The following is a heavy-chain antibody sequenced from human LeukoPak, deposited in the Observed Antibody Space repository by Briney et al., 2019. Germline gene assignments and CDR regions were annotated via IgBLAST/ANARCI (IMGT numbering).Heavy chain of an antibody. CDR1: GGSISSGGYY. Sequence: SETLSLTCTVSGGSISSGGYYWSWIRQHPGKGLEWIGSIYYSGSTYYNPSLKSRVTISVDMSKNQFSLKLSSVTAADTAVYYCVSGSSGWLYFQHWGQGTLVTVSS. J-gene: IGHJ1*01. V-gene: IGHV4-31*03. D-gene: IGHD6-19*01. CDR3: VSGSSGWLYFQH. CDR2: IYYSGST.